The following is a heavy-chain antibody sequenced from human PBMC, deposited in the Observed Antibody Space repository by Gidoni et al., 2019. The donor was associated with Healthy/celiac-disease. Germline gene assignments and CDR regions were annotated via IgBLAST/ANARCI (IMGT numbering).Heavy chain of an antibody. Sequence: QVQLVQSGAEVKKPGSSVKVSCKASGGTFSSYAISWVRQAPGQGLEWSGGIIPIFGTANYAQKFQGRVTVTADESTSTGYKGLSSLRSEDTGVYYCARGYSSCWSVVDYFDYWGQGTLVTVSS. V-gene: IGHV1-69*01. CDR2: IIPIFGTA. CDR3: ARGYSSCWSVVDYFDY. J-gene: IGHJ4*02. D-gene: IGHD6-19*01. CDR1: GGTFSSYA.